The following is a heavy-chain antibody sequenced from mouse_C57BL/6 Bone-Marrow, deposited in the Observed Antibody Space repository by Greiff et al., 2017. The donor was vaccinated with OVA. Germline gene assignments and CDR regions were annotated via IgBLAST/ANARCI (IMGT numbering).Heavy chain of an antibody. D-gene: IGHD2-1*01. V-gene: IGHV14-2*01. Sequence: VQLQQSGAELVKPGASVKLSCTASGFNIKDYYMHWVKQRTEQGLEWIGRIDPEDGETKYAPKFQGKATITADTYSNTAYLQLSSLTSEDTAVYDCVPIYYGNPAWFAYWGQGTLVTVSA. J-gene: IGHJ3*01. CDR1: GFNIKDYY. CDR3: VPIYYGNPAWFAY. CDR2: IDPEDGET.